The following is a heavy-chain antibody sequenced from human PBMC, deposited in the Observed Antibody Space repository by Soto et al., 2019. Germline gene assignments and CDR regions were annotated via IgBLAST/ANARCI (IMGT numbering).Heavy chain of an antibody. Sequence: PGGSLRLSCAASGFTFSSYGMHWVRQAPGKGLEWVAVIWYDGSNKYYADSVKGRFTISRDNSKNTLYLQMNSLRAEDTAVYYCARGVVATTRPFCFDYWGQGTLVTVSS. J-gene: IGHJ4*02. CDR3: ARGVVATTRPFCFDY. V-gene: IGHV3-33*01. CDR1: GFTFSSYG. D-gene: IGHD5-12*01. CDR2: IWYDGSNK.